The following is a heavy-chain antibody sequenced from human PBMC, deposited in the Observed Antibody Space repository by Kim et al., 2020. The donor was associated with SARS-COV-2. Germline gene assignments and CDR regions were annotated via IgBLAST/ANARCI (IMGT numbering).Heavy chain of an antibody. CDR1: GGSISSYY. V-gene: IGHV4-59*08. D-gene: IGHD3-16*01. Sequence: SETLSLTCTVSGGSISSYYWSWIRQPPGKGLEWIGYIYYSGSTNYNPSLKSRVTISVDTSKNQFSLKLSSVTAADTAVYYCARQTVLPGGVDYWGQGTLVTVSS. J-gene: IGHJ4*02. CDR2: IYYSGST. CDR3: ARQTVLPGGVDY.